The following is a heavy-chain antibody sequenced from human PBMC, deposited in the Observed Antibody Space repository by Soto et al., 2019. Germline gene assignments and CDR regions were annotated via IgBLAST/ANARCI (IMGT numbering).Heavy chain of an antibody. Sequence: PSETLSLTCTVSGGSISSGGYYWSWIRQHPGKGLEWIGYIYYSGSTYYNPSLKSRVTISVDTSKNQFSLKLSSVTAADTAVYYCARGGYDCSSTSCYIPKPNYYYYMEVWGKGTTVTVS. J-gene: IGHJ6*03. CDR1: GGSISSGGYY. CDR2: IYYSGST. D-gene: IGHD2-2*02. CDR3: ARGGYDCSSTSCYIPKPNYYYYMEV. V-gene: IGHV4-31*03.